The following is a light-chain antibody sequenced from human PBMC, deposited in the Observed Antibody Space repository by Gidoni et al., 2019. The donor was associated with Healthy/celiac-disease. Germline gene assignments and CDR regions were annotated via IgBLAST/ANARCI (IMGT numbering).Light chain of an antibody. J-gene: IGLJ2*01. Sequence: QSALTQPRSVSGSPGQSVTISCTGTSSDVGGYNYVYWYQQHPGKAPKLMIYDVSKRPSGVPDRFSGSKSGNTASLTISGLQAEDEADYYCCSYAGSDVVVGGGTKLSV. CDR3: CSYAGSDVV. V-gene: IGLV2-11*01. CDR2: DVS. CDR1: SSDVGGYNY.